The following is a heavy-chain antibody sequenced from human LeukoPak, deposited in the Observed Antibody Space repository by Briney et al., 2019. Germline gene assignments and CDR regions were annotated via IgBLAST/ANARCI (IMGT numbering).Heavy chain of an antibody. CDR3: AKSLSTVPRTGIDY. J-gene: IGHJ4*02. V-gene: IGHV3-23*01. D-gene: IGHD4-17*01. CDR1: GFTISSYA. Sequence: GGSLRLSCAASGFTISSYAMSWVRQAHCQGLELHSSSSGSGGDTYVADSVKGRFTVSRDNSKNTLYLQMISLRAEDTAVYYCAKSLSTVPRTGIDYWGQGTLVTVSS. CDR2: SSGSGGDT.